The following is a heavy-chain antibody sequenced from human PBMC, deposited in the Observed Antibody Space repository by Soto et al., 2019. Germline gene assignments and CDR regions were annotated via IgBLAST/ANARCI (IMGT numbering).Heavy chain of an antibody. CDR1: GGTFSSYA. CDR3: ATGGGVDYGDYELYYYYYGMDV. J-gene: IGHJ6*02. D-gene: IGHD4-17*01. Sequence: QVQLVQSGAEVKKPGSSVKVSCKASGGTFSSYAISWVRQAPGQGLEWMGGIIPIFGTANYAQKFQGRVTITADETTSTAYMELSSLRSEDTAVYYCATGGGVDYGDYELYYYYYGMDVWGQGTTVTVSS. V-gene: IGHV1-69*12. CDR2: IIPIFGTA.